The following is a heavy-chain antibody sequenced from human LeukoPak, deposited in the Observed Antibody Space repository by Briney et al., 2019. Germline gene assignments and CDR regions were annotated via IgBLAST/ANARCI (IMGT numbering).Heavy chain of an antibody. J-gene: IGHJ4*02. D-gene: IGHD6-19*01. Sequence: PGGSLRLSCAASGFTFSTYAMHWVRQAPGKGLEWVALISHDGTSKYYADSVKGRFTISRDNSKNTVFLQMNSLRAEDTAVYYCVKSTGWVAGQFDHWGQGALVTVSS. CDR1: GFTFSTYA. CDR3: VKSTGWVAGQFDH. CDR2: ISHDGTSK. V-gene: IGHV3-30*18.